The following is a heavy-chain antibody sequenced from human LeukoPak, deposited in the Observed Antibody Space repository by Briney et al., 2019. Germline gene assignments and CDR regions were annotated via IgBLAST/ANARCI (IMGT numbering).Heavy chain of an antibody. Sequence: SETLSLTCALYGGPFSGYYWSGIPHPPGKGLEGIGELNHSESTNYNPSLKSRVTISVDTSKNQFSLKLSSVTAADTAVYYCARVLWPDWFDPWGQGTLVTVSS. CDR3: ARVLWPDWFDP. CDR2: LNHSEST. CDR1: GGPFSGYY. J-gene: IGHJ5*02. V-gene: IGHV4-34*01. D-gene: IGHD2-2*01.